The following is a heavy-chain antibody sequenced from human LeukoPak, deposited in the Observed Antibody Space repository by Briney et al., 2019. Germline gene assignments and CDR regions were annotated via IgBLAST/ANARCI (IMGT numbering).Heavy chain of an antibody. D-gene: IGHD3-10*01. J-gene: IGHJ5*02. V-gene: IGHV4-59*12. CDR2: IYYSGST. CDR1: GGSISSYY. CDR3: ARRTRPMVRGVITYFNWFDP. Sequence: PSETLSLTCTVSGGSISSYYWSWIRQPPGKGLEWIGYIYYSGSTNYNPSLKSRVTISVDTSKNQFSLKLSSVTAADTAVYYCARRTRPMVRGVITYFNWFDPWGQGTLVTVSS.